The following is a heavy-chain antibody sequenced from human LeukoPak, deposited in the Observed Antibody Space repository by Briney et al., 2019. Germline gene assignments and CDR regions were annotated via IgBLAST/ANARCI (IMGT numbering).Heavy chain of an antibody. CDR2: ISSNGDNT. J-gene: IGHJ4*02. CDR1: GFTFSTYV. V-gene: IGHV3-64D*06. CDR3: LRGTGY. Sequence: PGGSLRLSCSVSGFTFSTYVMHWVRQAPGKGLEYVSAISSNGDNTYYADSVKGRFTISRDNSKNTLYLQMSSLRADDTAAYYCLRGTGYWGQGTLVTVSS.